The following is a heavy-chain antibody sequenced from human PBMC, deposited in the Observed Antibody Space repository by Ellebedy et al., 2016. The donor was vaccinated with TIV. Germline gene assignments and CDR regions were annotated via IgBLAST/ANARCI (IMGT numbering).Heavy chain of an antibody. CDR1: GFTFANYW. J-gene: IGHJ2*01. Sequence: GGSLRLXXEDSGFTFANYWMSWVRQAPGKGPEWVANIKQDGSEIFYVDSVKGRFTISRDNAKNSVYLQMNSLRAEDTAIYYCARDYEYCSGDSCYSYWYFDLWGRGTLVAVSS. D-gene: IGHD2-15*01. CDR2: IKQDGSEI. CDR3: ARDYEYCSGDSCYSYWYFDL. V-gene: IGHV3-7*01.